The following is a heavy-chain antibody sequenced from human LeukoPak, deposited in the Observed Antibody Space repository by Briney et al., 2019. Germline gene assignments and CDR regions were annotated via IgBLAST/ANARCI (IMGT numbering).Heavy chain of an antibody. J-gene: IGHJ4*02. CDR3: AKDRGNRDYLVDY. CDR1: GFTFSSYD. D-gene: IGHD4-17*01. V-gene: IGHV3-23*01. Sequence: PGGSLRLSCAASGFTFSSYDMSWVRQAPGKGLEWVSTIIGSGGNTYYADSVKGRFTISRDNSKDTLYLQMNSLRAEDTAVYYCAKDRGNRDYLVDYWGQGTLVTVSS. CDR2: IIGSGGNT.